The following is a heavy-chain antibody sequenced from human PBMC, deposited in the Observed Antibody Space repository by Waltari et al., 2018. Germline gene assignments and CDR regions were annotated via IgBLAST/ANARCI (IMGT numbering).Heavy chain of an antibody. CDR2: IYPGDSET. J-gene: IGHJ4*02. D-gene: IGHD6-19*01. CDR1: GYSFTTYW. CDR3: AREKGFSSGNFDY. Sequence: EVQLVQSGAEVKKPGESLKISCKGSGYSFTTYWIGWVRQMPGKGLEWMGFIYPGDSETRYSPSCQGQVTISVDTSISTAYLQWSTLKASDTAMYFCAREKGFSSGNFDYWGQGTVVTVSS. V-gene: IGHV5-51*01.